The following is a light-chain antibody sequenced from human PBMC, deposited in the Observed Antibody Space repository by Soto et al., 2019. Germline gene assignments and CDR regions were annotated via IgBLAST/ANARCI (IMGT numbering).Light chain of an antibody. CDR2: AAS. V-gene: IGKV1-39*01. J-gene: IGKJ1*01. Sequence: IQMTQSPSTLSASVGDRVTITCRAIQSISTYLKWYQQKLGKAPTLLIYAASSLQSEVPSRFRGGGSGTEFTLNISSLQPEDFATYFCQQCYGSPRTFGQGTKVEI. CDR3: QQCYGSPRT. CDR1: QSISTY.